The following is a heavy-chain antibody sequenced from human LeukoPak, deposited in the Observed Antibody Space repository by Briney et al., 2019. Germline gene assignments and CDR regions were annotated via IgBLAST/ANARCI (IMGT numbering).Heavy chain of an antibody. Sequence: ASVKVSCKASGYTFTSYGISWVRQAPGQGLEWMGWISAYNGNTNYAQKLQGRVTMTEDTSTDTAYMELSSLRSEDTAVYYCATERYDYVWGSYRQRAFDIRGQGTMVTVSS. J-gene: IGHJ3*02. CDR2: ISAYNGNT. CDR3: ATERYDYVWGSYRQRAFDI. D-gene: IGHD3-16*02. CDR1: GYTFTSYG. V-gene: IGHV1-18*01.